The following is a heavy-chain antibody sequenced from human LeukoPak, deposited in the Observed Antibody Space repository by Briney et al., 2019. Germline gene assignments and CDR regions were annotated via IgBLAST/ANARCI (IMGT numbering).Heavy chain of an antibody. Sequence: GASVKVSCKASGYTFTGYYMHWVRQAPGQGLEWMGWINPNSGGTNYAQKFQGRVTMTRDTSISTAYVELSRLRSDDTAVYYCAGDLSLRAAAKGYWGQGTLVTVSS. J-gene: IGHJ4*02. CDR2: INPNSGGT. V-gene: IGHV1-2*02. D-gene: IGHD6-13*01. CDR1: GYTFTGYY. CDR3: AGDLSLRAAAKGY.